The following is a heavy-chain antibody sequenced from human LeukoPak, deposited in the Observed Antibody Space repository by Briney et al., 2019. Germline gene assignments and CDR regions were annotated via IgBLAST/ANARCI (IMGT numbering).Heavy chain of an antibody. Sequence: PGGSLRLSCAASGFTFSAYDMTWVRQAPGKGLEWVSFISHKGDNTYYAESVKGRFTISRDNSKNTLFLQMNSLRAEDTALYYCAKDRGSYYYGLDYWGQGTLVTVSS. CDR3: AKDRGSYYYGLDY. V-gene: IGHV3-23*01. D-gene: IGHD3-10*01. J-gene: IGHJ4*01. CDR1: GFTFSAYD. CDR2: ISHKGDNT.